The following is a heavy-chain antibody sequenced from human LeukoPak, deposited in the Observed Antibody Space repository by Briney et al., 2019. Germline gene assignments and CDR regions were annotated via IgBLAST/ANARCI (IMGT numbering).Heavy chain of an antibody. J-gene: IGHJ4*02. CDR1: GFTFSSYS. V-gene: IGHV3-21*01. CDR2: ISSSSSYI. D-gene: IGHD4-17*01. Sequence: PGGSLRLSCAASGFTFSSYSMNWVRQAPGKGLEWVSSISSSSSYIYYADSVKGRFTISRDNAKNSLYLQMNSLRAEDTAVYYCARVDGDYGGNFDYWGQVTLVTVPS. CDR3: ARVDGDYGGNFDY.